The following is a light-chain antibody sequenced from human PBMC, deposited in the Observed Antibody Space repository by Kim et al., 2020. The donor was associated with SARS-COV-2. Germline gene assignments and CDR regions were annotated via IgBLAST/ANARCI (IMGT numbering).Light chain of an antibody. CDR2: AAS. CDR3: QLANSFLYR. J-gene: IGKJ2*03. Sequence: DIQLTQSPSSVSASVGDRVTITCRASQDIGSWLAWYQQKPGRAPKLLIYAASILQSGVPSRFSGSGSGADFALTISDLQPEDFATYYCQLANSFLYRFGPGTKLEI. CDR1: QDIGSW. V-gene: IGKV1-12*01.